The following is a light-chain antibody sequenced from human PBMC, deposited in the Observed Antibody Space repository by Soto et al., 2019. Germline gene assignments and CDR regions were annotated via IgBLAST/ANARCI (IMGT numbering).Light chain of an antibody. J-gene: IGLJ2*01. V-gene: IGLV2-14*01. CDR2: DAN. Sequence: QSALTQPASVSGSPGQSITISCTGTSSDVGHYNYVSWYQQYPGKAPKLMIYDANTRPSGVSNRFSGSKSGNTASLTISGLQAEDEADYYCCSYTSSSTRIFGGGTKVTVL. CDR3: CSYTSSSTRI. CDR1: SSDVGHYNY.